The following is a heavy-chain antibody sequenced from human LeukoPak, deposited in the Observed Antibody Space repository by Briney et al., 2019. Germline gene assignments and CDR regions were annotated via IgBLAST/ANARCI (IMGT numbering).Heavy chain of an antibody. CDR3: ARGLPNYYGMDV. V-gene: IGHV3-30*02. Sequence: GGSLRLSCAASGFTFSSYGMHWVRQAPGKGLEWVAFIRYDGSNKYYADSVKGRFTISRDNAKNTVYLQMNSLRTEDTAVYYCARGLPNYYGMDVWGQGTTVTVSS. CDR2: IRYDGSNK. J-gene: IGHJ6*02. CDR1: GFTFSSYG. D-gene: IGHD2-8*01.